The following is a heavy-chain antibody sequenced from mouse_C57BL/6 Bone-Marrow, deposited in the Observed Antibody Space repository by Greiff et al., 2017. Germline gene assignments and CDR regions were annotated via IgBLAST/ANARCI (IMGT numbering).Heavy chain of an antibody. V-gene: IGHV1-50*01. Sequence: VQLQQSGAELVKPGASVKLSCKASGYTFTSYWMPWVKQRPGQGLEWIGEIDPSGSYTNYNQKFKGKATLTVDTSSSTAYMQLSSLTSEDSAVYYCAREDSVVGGDFDYWGQGTTLTVSS. J-gene: IGHJ2*01. CDR2: IDPSGSYT. CDR1: GYTFTSYW. CDR3: AREDSVVGGDFDY. D-gene: IGHD1-1*01.